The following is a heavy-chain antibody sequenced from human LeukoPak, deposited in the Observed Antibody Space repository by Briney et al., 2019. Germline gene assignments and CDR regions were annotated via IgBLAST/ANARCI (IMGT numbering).Heavy chain of an antibody. J-gene: IGHJ6*02. CDR2: INPNSGGT. CDR1: GYTFTAYY. Sequence: ASVKVSCKASGYTFTAYYIHWVRQAPGQGLEWMGWINPNSGGTNYAQKFQGRVTMTRDTSISTAYMELSRLRSDDTAVYYCAREYSYYYYYGMDVWGQGTTVTVSS. V-gene: IGHV1-2*02. CDR3: AREYSYYYYYGMDV. D-gene: IGHD5-18*01.